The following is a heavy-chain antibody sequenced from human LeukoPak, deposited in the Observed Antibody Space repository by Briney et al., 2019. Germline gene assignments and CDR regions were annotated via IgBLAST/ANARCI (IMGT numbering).Heavy chain of an antibody. Sequence: GGSLRLSCAASGFTFSSYGMHWVRQAPGKGLELVAFIRYDGSNKYYADSVKGRFTISRDNSKNTLCLQMNSLRAEDTAVYYCAKDHLGYCSSTSCSGGSDYWGQGTLVTVSS. CDR2: IRYDGSNK. CDR1: GFTFSSYG. J-gene: IGHJ4*02. V-gene: IGHV3-30*02. CDR3: AKDHLGYCSSTSCSGGSDY. D-gene: IGHD2-2*01.